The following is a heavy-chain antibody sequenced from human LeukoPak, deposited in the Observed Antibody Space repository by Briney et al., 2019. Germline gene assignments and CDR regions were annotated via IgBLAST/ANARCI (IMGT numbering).Heavy chain of an antibody. V-gene: IGHV1-18*01. CDR3: AREWAIAAAGKGFDP. CDR2: IGAYNGNT. D-gene: IGHD6-13*01. CDR1: GGTFSSYA. Sequence: ASVKVSCKASGGTFSSYAISWVRQAPGQGLEWMGWIGAYNGNTNYAQKLQGRVTMTTDTSTSTAYMELRSLRSDDTAVYYCAREWAIAAAGKGFDPWGQGTLVTVSS. J-gene: IGHJ5*02.